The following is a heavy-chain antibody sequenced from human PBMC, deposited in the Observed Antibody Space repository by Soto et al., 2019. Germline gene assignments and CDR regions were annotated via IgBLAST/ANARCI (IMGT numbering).Heavy chain of an antibody. CDR2: TSGSGGST. CDR3: AREGHYYGSGSYYCAPPAFDC. V-gene: IGHV3-23*01. J-gene: IGHJ4*02. Sequence: PGGSLRLSCAASGFTFSSYAMSWVRQAPGKGLEWVSATSGSGGSTYYADSVKGRLTISRDNSKNTLYLQMNSLRAEDTAVYYCAREGHYYGSGSYYCAPPAFDCWVQGTLVTCSS. CDR1: GFTFSSYA. D-gene: IGHD3-10*01.